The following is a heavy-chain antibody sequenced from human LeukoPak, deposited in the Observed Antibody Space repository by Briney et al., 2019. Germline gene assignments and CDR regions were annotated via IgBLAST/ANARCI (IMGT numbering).Heavy chain of an antibody. CDR3: ARGLDVVAATNDAFDI. CDR1: GFTFGDYA. D-gene: IGHD2-15*01. V-gene: IGHV3-21*01. CDR2: ISTSSSYI. J-gene: IGHJ3*02. Sequence: GGSLRLSCAASGFTFGDYAMSWVRQAPGKGLEWVSSISTSSSYIYYADSVRGRFTISRDNARNSLYLQMNSLRAEDTAVYYCARGLDVVAATNDAFDIWGQGTTVTVSS.